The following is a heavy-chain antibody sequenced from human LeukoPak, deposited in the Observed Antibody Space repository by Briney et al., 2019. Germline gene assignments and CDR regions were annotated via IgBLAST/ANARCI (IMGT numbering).Heavy chain of an antibody. CDR1: AFTFSSYW. D-gene: IGHD1-26*01. J-gene: IGHJ4*02. V-gene: IGHV3-7*01. CDR3: AREGLPYSADY. CDR2: IKGDGSQI. Sequence: GGSLRLSCAASAFTFSSYWMRCVRQTPAKGLEWVANIKGDGSQINYLDSVKGRFTISRDNARNSLSLQMNSLTADDTGVYYCAREGLPYSADYWGQGTLVTVSS.